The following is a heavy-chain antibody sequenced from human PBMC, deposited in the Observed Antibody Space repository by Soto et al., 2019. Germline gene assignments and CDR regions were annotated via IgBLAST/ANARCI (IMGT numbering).Heavy chain of an antibody. J-gene: IGHJ4*02. V-gene: IGHV1-69*13. D-gene: IGHD6-19*01. CDR3: ASTSTEYSSGWYLSSFDY. CDR1: GVTFSSYC. CDR2: IIPIFGTA. Sequence: SFKVSCNASGVTFSSYCIIWVRQAPVQGLDWMGGIIPIFGTAHYSQKFQCRVTITADESTSTAYMELSSLRSEDTAVYYCASTSTEYSSGWYLSSFDYWGQGTLVTVSS.